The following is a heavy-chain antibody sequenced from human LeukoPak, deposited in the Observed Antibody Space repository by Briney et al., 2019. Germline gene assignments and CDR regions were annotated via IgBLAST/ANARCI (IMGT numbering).Heavy chain of an antibody. CDR3: ASSGYHYYDSSGYYYGDAFDI. Sequence: GESLKISCKGSGYSFTSYWIGWVRQMPGKGPEWMGIIYPGDSDTRYSPSFQGQVTISADKSISTAYLQWSSLKASDTAMYYCASSGYHYYDSSGYYYGDAFDIWGQGTMVTVSS. D-gene: IGHD3-22*01. V-gene: IGHV5-51*01. CDR2: IYPGDSDT. CDR1: GYSFTSYW. J-gene: IGHJ3*02.